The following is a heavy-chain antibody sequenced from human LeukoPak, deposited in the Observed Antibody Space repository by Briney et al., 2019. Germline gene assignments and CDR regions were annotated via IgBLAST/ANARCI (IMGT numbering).Heavy chain of an antibody. CDR2: INSDGSST. D-gene: IGHD5-12*01. V-gene: IGHV3-74*01. CDR1: GFTFSSYW. Sequence: TGGSLRLSCAASGFTFSSYWMHWIRQAPGKGLVWVSRINSDGSSTSYADSVKGRFTISRDNAKNTLYLQMNSLRAEDTAVYYCARAGVATPTANYWGQGTLVTVSS. CDR3: ARAGVATPTANY. J-gene: IGHJ4*02.